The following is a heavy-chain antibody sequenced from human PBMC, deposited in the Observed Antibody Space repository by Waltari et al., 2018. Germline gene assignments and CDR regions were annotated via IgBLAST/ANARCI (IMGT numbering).Heavy chain of an antibody. D-gene: IGHD6-25*01. J-gene: IGHJ4*02. CDR1: GFTLRSYA. V-gene: IGHV3-23*02. CDR3: AKDPAILSFDD. CDR2: ISGSGDET. Sequence: VHLLESGGGLVQHGGSLRLCCAASGFTLRSYAMSWVRQRPGKGLEWVAAISGSGDETFYGDSVKGRFSVSRDNSKSTMFLEVTRLRAEDTAIYFCAKDPAILSFDDWGQGTLVIVSS.